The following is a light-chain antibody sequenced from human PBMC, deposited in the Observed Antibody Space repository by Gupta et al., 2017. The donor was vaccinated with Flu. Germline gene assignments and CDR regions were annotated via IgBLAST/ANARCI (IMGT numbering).Light chain of an antibody. CDR1: SNDVGSYNL. CDR2: ENK. V-gene: IGLV2-23*01. Sequence: QSALTQPASVSGSPGQSITISCTGTSNDVGSYNLVSWYQQHPGKVPKLMIYENKKRPAGVSNRFSGSKSGNTASLTISGLQAEDEDYYYCCSYATASWVFGGGTKVTVL. J-gene: IGLJ3*02. CDR3: CSYATASWV.